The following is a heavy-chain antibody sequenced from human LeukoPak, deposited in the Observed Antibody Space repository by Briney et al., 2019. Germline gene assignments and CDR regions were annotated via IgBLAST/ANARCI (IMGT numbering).Heavy chain of an antibody. V-gene: IGHV3-15*01. CDR1: GFTFSNAW. CDR2: IKSRADGGTI. D-gene: IGHD2-21*02. Sequence: GGSLRLSCEAAGFTFSNAWMSWVRRAPGKGLEWVGRIKSRADGGTIDYAVPVKGRFIISRDDSRNTLYLQMNSPKIEDTAMYYCTTLRLTASDYWGQGTRVSVSS. J-gene: IGHJ4*02. CDR3: TTLRLTASDY.